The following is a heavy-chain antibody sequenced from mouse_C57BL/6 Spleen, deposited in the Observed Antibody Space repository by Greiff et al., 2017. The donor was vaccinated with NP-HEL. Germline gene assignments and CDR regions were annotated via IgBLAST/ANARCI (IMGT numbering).Heavy chain of an antibody. CDR3: AVLRNAMDY. D-gene: IGHD2-4*01. J-gene: IGHJ4*01. CDR1: GYTFTDYN. CDR2: INPNNGGT. Sequence: EVQLQESGPELVKPGASVKMSCKASGYTFTDYNMHWVKQSHGKSLEWIGYINPNNGGTSYNQKFKGKATLTVNKSSSTAYMELRSLTSEDSAVYYCAVLRNAMDYWGQGTSVTVSS. V-gene: IGHV1-22*01.